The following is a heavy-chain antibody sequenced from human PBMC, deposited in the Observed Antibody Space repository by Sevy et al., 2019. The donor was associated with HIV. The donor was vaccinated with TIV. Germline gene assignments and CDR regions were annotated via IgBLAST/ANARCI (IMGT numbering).Heavy chain of an antibody. CDR3: ARDCSGGSCYASDAFDI. J-gene: IGHJ3*02. CDR1: GGSFSGYY. V-gene: IGHV4-34*01. CDR2: INHSGST. Sequence: SETRSLTCAVYGGSFSGYYWSWIRQPPGKGLEWIGEINHSGSTNYNPSLKSRVTISVDTSKNQFSLKLSSVTAADTAVYYCARDCSGGSCYASDAFDIWGQGTMVTVSS. D-gene: IGHD2-15*01.